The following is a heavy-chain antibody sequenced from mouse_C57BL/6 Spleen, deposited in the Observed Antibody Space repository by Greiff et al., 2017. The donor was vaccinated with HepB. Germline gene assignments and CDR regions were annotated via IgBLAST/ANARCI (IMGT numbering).Heavy chain of an antibody. Sequence: EVKVVESGGGLVKPGGSLKLSCAASGFTFSDYGMHWVRQAPGKGLEWVAYISSGSSTIYYADTVKGRFTISRDNAKNTLFLQMTSLRSEDTAMYYCARGKRYYAMDYWGQGTSVTVSS. CDR3: ARGKRYYAMDY. J-gene: IGHJ4*01. CDR1: GFTFSDYG. CDR2: ISSGSSTI. V-gene: IGHV5-17*01.